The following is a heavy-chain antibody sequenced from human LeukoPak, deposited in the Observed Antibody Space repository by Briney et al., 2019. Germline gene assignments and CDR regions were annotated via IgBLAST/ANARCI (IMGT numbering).Heavy chain of an antibody. CDR1: GGTFSYYA. J-gene: IGHJ3*02. Sequence: SVKVSCKASGGTFSYYAINWVRQGPGQGLEWMGGLIPISGTAKYAQKFQGRITATADESTSTAYMELNSLRSEDAAVYYGARRGLVAGIYDLVYGFDIWGQGTMASVSS. CDR3: ARRGLVAGIYDLVYGFDI. V-gene: IGHV1-69*01. CDR2: LIPISGTA. D-gene: IGHD3/OR15-3a*01.